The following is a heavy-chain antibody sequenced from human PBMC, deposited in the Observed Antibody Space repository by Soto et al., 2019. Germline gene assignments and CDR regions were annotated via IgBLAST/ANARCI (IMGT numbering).Heavy chain of an antibody. Sequence: QVQLQQWGAGLLKPSETLSLTCAVYGGSFSGYYWTWIRQSPEKGLEWIGEVNHSGTTYYNPSLKTRVTISVHTPKNQFSLKLRSVTAADTAVYYCESDRSSGWDQGYGMDVWGQGTTVTVSS. D-gene: IGHD6-19*01. CDR3: ESDRSSGWDQGYGMDV. CDR2: VNHSGTT. CDR1: GGSFSGYY. V-gene: IGHV4-34*01. J-gene: IGHJ6*02.